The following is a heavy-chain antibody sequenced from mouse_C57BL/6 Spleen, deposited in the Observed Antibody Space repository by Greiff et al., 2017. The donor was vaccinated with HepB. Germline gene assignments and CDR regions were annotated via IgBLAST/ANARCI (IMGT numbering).Heavy chain of an antibody. CDR3: ARPYGNYVYYAMDY. CDR1: GFTFSDYY. CDR2: ISNGGGST. D-gene: IGHD2-1*01. Sequence: EVQGVESGGGLVQPGGSLKLSCAASGFTFSDYYMYWVRQTPEKRLEWVAYISNGGGSTYYPDTVKGRFTISRDNAKNTLYLQMSRLKSEDTAMYYCARPYGNYVYYAMDYWGQGTSVTVSS. J-gene: IGHJ4*01. V-gene: IGHV5-12*01.